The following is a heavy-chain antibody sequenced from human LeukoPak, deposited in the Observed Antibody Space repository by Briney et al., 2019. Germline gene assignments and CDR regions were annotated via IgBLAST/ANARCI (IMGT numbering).Heavy chain of an antibody. CDR3: VRSHTGIYPWSDY. J-gene: IGHJ4*02. D-gene: IGHD1-26*01. V-gene: IGHV3-30*01. Sequence: SVKGRFTISRDNSKNTLYLQMNSLRAEDTAIYYCVRSHTGIYPWSDYWGQGTLVTVSS.